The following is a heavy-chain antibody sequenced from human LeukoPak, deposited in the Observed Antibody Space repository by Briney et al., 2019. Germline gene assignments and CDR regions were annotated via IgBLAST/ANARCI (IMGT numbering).Heavy chain of an antibody. J-gene: IGHJ4*02. CDR1: GFTFSDYY. Sequence: GGSLRLSCAASGFTFSDYYMSWIRQAPGKGLEWISYISTSSSYTNYADSVKGRFTISRDNAKSSLYLQMNSLRAEDTAVYYCARVSSYGSTHPHYWGQGTLVTVSS. V-gene: IGHV3-11*06. D-gene: IGHD5-18*01. CDR2: ISTSSSYT. CDR3: ARVSSYGSTHPHY.